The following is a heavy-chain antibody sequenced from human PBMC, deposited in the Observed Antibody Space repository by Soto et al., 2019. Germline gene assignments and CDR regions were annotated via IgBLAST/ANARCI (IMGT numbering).Heavy chain of an antibody. D-gene: IGHD3-9*01. J-gene: IGHJ3*02. V-gene: IGHV2-5*02. CDR3: ASRHYDILTGYYSSWAFDI. CDR1: GFSLSTSGVG. CDR2: IYWDDDK. Sequence: QITLKESGPTLVKPTQTLTLTCTFSGFSLSTSGVGVGWIRQPPGKALEWLALIYWDDDKRYSPSLKSRLTITKDPSKKQVVLTMSNMDPVNTATYYCASRHYDILTGYYSSWAFDIWGQGTMVTVSS.